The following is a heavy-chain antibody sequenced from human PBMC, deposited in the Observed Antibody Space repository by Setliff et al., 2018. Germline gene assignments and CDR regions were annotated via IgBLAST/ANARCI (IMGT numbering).Heavy chain of an antibody. D-gene: IGHD3-22*01. CDR2: TIPMFGTT. CDR3: VREGVDSRSSTDYRYYMDV. V-gene: IGHV1-69*05. J-gene: IGHJ6*03. CDR1: GATFSSHG. Sequence: SVKVSCKASGATFSSHGISWVRQAPGQGLEWMGGTIPMFGTTEYAQKFQGRLTIITDESTNTAFMQLSSLRSDDTAVYYCVREGVDSRSSTDYRYYMDVWGKGTAVTVSS.